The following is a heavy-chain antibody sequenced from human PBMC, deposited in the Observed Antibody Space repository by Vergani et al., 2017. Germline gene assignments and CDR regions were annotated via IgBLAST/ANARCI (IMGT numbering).Heavy chain of an antibody. V-gene: IGHV4-4*03. J-gene: IGHJ4*02. Sequence: QVQLQESGPGLVKPPGTLSLTCAVSGDSISSNNCWTWVRQPPGKGLEWIGEICHTEDTKYSPSLKSRVTVSVDESRNLFSLRLNSVTAADTAVYYCAKEGGGYCSGGTCYPEYWGQGTLVIVSS. CDR3: AKEGGGYCSGGTCYPEY. CDR1: GDSISSNNC. D-gene: IGHD2-15*01. CDR2: ICHTEDT.